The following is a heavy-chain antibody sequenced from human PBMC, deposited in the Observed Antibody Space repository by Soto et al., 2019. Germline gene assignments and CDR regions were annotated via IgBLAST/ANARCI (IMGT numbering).Heavy chain of an antibody. CDR2: IIPIYGTA. CDR3: ARERYRVYGDTVLNYYYYGMDV. J-gene: IGHJ6*02. Sequence: SVKVSWKASGGTFSSYAINWVRQAPGQGLEWLGGIIPIYGTANYAQKFQGRVTITADESTRTAYMELSSLRSEDTAVYYCARERYRVYGDTVLNYYYYGMDVWGQGTTVTVSS. CDR1: GGTFSSYA. V-gene: IGHV1-69*13. D-gene: IGHD4-17*01.